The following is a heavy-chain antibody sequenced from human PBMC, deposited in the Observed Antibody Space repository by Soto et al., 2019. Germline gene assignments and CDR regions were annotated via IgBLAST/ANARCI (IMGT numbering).Heavy chain of an antibody. V-gene: IGHV3-30-3*01. Sequence: GGSLRLSCAASGFTFSSYAMHWVRQAPGKGLEWVAVISYDGSNKYYADSVKGRFTISRDNSKNTLYLQMNSLRAEDTAVYYCARDFGSSYLVFPSALRSGMDVWGQGTTVTVSS. CDR3: ARDFGSSYLVFPSALRSGMDV. J-gene: IGHJ6*02. D-gene: IGHD6-6*01. CDR2: ISYDGSNK. CDR1: GFTFSSYA.